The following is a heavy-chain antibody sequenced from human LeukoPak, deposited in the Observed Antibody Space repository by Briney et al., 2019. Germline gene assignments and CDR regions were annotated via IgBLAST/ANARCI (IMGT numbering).Heavy chain of an antibody. Sequence: GGSLRLSCAASRFNFSSYWMNWVRQAPGKGLEWVANIKQDGSEKYYVDSVKGRFTISRDNAKNPLYLQMNSLRAEDTAVYYCARAASFSYGMDVWGQGTTVTVSS. CDR1: RFNFSSYW. CDR3: ARAASFSYGMDV. D-gene: IGHD6-6*01. J-gene: IGHJ6*02. V-gene: IGHV3-7*01. CDR2: IKQDGSEK.